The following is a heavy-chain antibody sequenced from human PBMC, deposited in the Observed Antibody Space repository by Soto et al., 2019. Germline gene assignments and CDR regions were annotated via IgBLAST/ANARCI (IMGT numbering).Heavy chain of an antibody. V-gene: IGHV1-69*13. J-gene: IGHJ6*02. Sequence: ASVKVSCKASGGTFSSYAISWVRQAPGQGLEWMGGIIPIFGTANYAQKFQGRVTITADESTSTAYMELSSLRSEDTAVYYCARDPMYKSGGYSIGPLLGCYFGMYVWGQGTTVTVSS. CDR1: GGTFSSYA. D-gene: IGHD1-26*01. CDR2: IIPIFGTA. CDR3: ARDPMYKSGGYSIGPLLGCYFGMYV.